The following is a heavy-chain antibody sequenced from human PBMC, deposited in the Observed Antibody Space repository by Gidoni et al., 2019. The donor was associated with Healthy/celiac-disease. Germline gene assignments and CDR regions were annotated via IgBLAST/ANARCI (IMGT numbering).Heavy chain of an antibody. D-gene: IGHD6-6*01. CDR2: ISSNWGST. V-gene: IGHV3-64D*06. CDR3: VKDGESSPNYFDY. CDR1: GFTFSSYA. Sequence: EVQLVESGGGLVQPGGSLRLSCSAYGFTFSSYAMHWVRQAPGKGLEYVSAISSNWGSTYYADSVKGRFTISRDNSKNTLYLQMSSLRAEDTAVYYCVKDGESSPNYFDYWGQGTLVTVSS. J-gene: IGHJ4*02.